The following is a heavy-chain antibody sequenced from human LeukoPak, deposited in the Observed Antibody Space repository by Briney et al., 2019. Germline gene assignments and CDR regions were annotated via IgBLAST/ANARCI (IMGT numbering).Heavy chain of an antibody. V-gene: IGHV1-69*13. CDR3: ARDMLGYYYYYMDV. CDR2: TIPIFGTA. D-gene: IGHD3-10*02. Sequence: SVKVSCKASGGTFSSYAISWVRQAPGQGLEWMGGTIPIFGTANYAQKFQGRVTITADESTSTAYMELSSLRSEDTAVYYCARDMLGYYYYYMDVWGKGTTVTVSS. CDR1: GGTFSSYA. J-gene: IGHJ6*03.